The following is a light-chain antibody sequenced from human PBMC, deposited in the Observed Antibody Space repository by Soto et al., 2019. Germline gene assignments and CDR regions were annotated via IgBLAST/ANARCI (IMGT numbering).Light chain of an antibody. J-gene: IGKJ4*01. CDR2: AAS. Sequence: SHLTQTPSSLSASVGDRVTLTCRASQGISSYLAWYQQKPGKAPKLLIYAASTLQSGVPSRFSGSGSGTDFTLTISSLQPEDFATYYCQQLNSYPLTFGGGTKVDIK. V-gene: IGKV1-9*01. CDR3: QQLNSYPLT. CDR1: QGISSY.